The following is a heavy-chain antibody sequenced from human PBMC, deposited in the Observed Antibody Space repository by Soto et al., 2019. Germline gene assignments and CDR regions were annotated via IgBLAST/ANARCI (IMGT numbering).Heavy chain of an antibody. V-gene: IGHV5-51*01. CDR1: GYSFTSYL. CDR3: ARPDFRLGGCSGGSCYSAVGY. CDR2: IYPGDSDT. D-gene: IGHD2-15*01. J-gene: IGHJ4*02. Sequence: PGESLKISCKGSGYSFTSYLIGWVRQMPGKGLEWMGIIYPGDSDTRYSPSFQGQVTISADKSISTAYLQWSSLKASDTAMYYCARPDFRLGGCSGGSCYSAVGYWGQGTLVTVSS.